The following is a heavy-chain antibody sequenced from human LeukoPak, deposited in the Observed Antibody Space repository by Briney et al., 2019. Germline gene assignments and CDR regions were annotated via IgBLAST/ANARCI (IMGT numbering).Heavy chain of an antibody. V-gene: IGHV4-38-2*01. J-gene: IGHJ4*02. D-gene: IGHD4-11*01. CDR1: GYSISSGYY. CDR2: VYQSGIT. CDR3: ARRYSNSYFDY. Sequence: SETLSLTCAVSGYSISSGYYWGWIRQPPGKGLEWIGNVYQSGITYYNASLKSRVTISVGTSKNQFSLKLNSVTAADTAVYYCARRYSNSYFDYWGQGTLVTVSS.